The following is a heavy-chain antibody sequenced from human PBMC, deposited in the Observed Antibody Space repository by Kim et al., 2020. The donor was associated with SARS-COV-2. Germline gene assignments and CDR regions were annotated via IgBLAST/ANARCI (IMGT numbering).Heavy chain of an antibody. V-gene: IGHV3-49*02. CDR3: VRVSASDMDA. Sequence: TTAYAPSVKGRFTISRDDSNNVVYLQMSSLQPEDTAVYHCVRVSASDMDAWGQGTTVTVSS. J-gene: IGHJ6*02. CDR2: TT.